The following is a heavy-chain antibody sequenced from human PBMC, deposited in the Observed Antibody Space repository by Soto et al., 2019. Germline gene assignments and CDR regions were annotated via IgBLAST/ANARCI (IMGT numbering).Heavy chain of an antibody. J-gene: IGHJ4*02. CDR1: GFTFSNVW. V-gene: IGHV3-15*07. D-gene: IGHD6-19*01. CDR3: TPLALKYNSDWYPLSD. Sequence: EVQLVESGGGLVKPGGSLRLSCAGSGFTFSNVWMNWVRQAPGNGLEWVGRIKSETDGGTIDYAAPVKGRFTISRDDSNITLYLQMNSLKTADTATYYCTPLALKYNSDWYPLSDWGQGTRVTVSS. CDR2: IKSETDGGTI.